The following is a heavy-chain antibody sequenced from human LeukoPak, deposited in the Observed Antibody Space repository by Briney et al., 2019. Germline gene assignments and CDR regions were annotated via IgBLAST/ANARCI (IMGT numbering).Heavy chain of an antibody. CDR3: AKVGYYYDSSGYYLDAFDI. CDR1: GFTFSSYA. V-gene: IGHV3-23*01. D-gene: IGHD3-22*01. Sequence: GGSLRLSCAASGFTFSSYAMSWVRQAPGKGLEWVSAISGSGGSTYYADSVKGRLTISRDNSKNTLYLQMNSLRAEDTAVYYCAKVGYYYDSSGYYLDAFDIWGQGTMVTVSS. CDR2: ISGSGGST. J-gene: IGHJ3*02.